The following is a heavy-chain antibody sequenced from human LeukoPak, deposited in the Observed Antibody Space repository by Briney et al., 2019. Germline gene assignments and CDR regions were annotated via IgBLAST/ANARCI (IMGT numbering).Heavy chain of an antibody. V-gene: IGHV3-15*01. CDR1: GFTFSNAW. J-gene: IGHJ4*02. Sequence: GGSLRLSCAASGFTFSNAWMSWVRQAPGKGLEWVGRIKSKTDGGTTDYAAPVKGRFTISRDDSKNTLYLQMNSLRAEDTAVYYCAKTREEMATTSFDYWGQGTLVTVSS. CDR2: IKSKTDGGTT. CDR3: AKTREEMATTSFDY. D-gene: IGHD5-24*01.